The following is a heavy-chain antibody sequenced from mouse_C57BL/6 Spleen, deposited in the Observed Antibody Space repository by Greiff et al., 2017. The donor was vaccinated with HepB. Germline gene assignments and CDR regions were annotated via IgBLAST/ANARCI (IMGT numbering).Heavy chain of an antibody. V-gene: IGHV5-16*01. CDR1: GFTFSDYY. Sequence: EVKLVESEGGLVQPGSSMKLSCTASGFTFSDYYMAWVRQVPEKGLEWVANINYDGSSTYYLDSLKSRFIISRDNAKNILYLQMSSLKSEDTATYYCARVGYDGYPAWFAYWGQGTLVTVSA. J-gene: IGHJ3*01. CDR3: ARVGYDGYPAWFAY. D-gene: IGHD2-3*01. CDR2: INYDGSST.